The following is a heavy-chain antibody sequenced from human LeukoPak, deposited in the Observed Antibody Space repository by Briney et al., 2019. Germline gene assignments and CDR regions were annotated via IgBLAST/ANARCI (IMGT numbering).Heavy chain of an antibody. V-gene: IGHV1-18*01. CDR2: ISAYNGNT. CDR1: GYTFTSYG. CDR3: ARGIRRGYDGDY. D-gene: IGHD5-12*01. J-gene: IGHJ4*02. Sequence: ASVKVSCKASGYTFTSYGISWVRQAPGHGFEWMGWISAYNGNTNYAQKLQGRVTMTTDTSTSTAYMELRSLRSDDTAVYYCARGIRRGYDGDYWGQGTLVTVSS.